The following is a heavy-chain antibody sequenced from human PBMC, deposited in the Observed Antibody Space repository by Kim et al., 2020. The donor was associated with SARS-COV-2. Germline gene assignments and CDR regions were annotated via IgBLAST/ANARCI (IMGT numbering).Heavy chain of an antibody. CDR2: IIPIFGTA. Sequence: SVKVSCKASGGTFSSYAISWVRQAPGQGLEWMGGIIPIFGTANYAQKFQGRVTITADESTSTAYMELSSLRSEDTAVYYCARAAGYSSGWQYYYYYYGMDVWGQGTTVTVSS. V-gene: IGHV1-69*13. CDR3: ARAAGYSSGWQYYYYYYGMDV. D-gene: IGHD6-19*01. CDR1: GGTFSSYA. J-gene: IGHJ6*02.